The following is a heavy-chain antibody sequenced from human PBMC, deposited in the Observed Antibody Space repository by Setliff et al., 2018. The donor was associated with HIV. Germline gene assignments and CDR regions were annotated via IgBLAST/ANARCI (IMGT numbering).Heavy chain of an antibody. CDR3: AKTGSILEEDY. V-gene: IGHV3-30*18. CDR1: GFTFSIYS. J-gene: IGHJ4*02. D-gene: IGHD1-1*01. Sequence: GGSLRLSCAASGFTFSIYSMHWVRQAPGKGLEWVGLISNDGSDKYYGDSVKGRFTISRDNSKYTLSLHMDNLRPEDTAIYYCAKTGSILEEDYWGRGTLVTVSS. CDR2: ISNDGSDK.